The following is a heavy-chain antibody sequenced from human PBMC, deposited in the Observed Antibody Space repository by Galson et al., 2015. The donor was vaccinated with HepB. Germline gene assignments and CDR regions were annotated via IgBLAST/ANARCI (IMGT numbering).Heavy chain of an antibody. CDR1: GFTFSSYA. CDR2: ISGGGVST. J-gene: IGHJ2*01. Sequence: SLRLSCAASGFTFSSYAMSWVRQAPGKGLEWVSGISGGGVSTYYADSVKGRFTISRDNSKNTLYLQMNSLRAEDTAVYYCARSLWFGESLYWYFDLWGRGTLVTVSS. CDR3: ARSLWFGESLYWYFDL. V-gene: IGHV3-23*01. D-gene: IGHD3-10*01.